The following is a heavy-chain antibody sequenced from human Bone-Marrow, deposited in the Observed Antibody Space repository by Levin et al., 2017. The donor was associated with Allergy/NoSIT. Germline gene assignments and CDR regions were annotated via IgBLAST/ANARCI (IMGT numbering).Heavy chain of an antibody. CDR1: GGSISPSY. D-gene: IGHD3-22*01. V-gene: IGHV4-59*01. Sequence: SETLSLTCTVSGGSISPSYWSWIRQPPGKGLEWIGYMYYSGSSGSTNNNPSLKSRVTISVDTSKNQFPLTFNSATAADTAVYFCARVSYYETSGYYYGGWYYFDSWGQGTLVTVSS. J-gene: IGHJ4*02. CDR2: MYYSGSSGST. CDR3: ARVSYYETSGYYYGGWYYFDS.